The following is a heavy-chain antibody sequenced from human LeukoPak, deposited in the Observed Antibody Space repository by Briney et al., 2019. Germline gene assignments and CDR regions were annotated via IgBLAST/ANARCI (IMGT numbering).Heavy chain of an antibody. Sequence: KPSETLSLTCTVSGYSISSGYYWGWIRQPPGKGLEWIGSIYHSGSTYYNPSLKSRVTISVDTSKNQFSLKLSSVTAADTAVYYCARGPRFGGQQLHRNWFDPWGQGTLVTVSS. V-gene: IGHV4-38-2*02. J-gene: IGHJ5*02. CDR2: IYHSGST. D-gene: IGHD6-13*01. CDR3: ARGPRFGGQQLHRNWFDP. CDR1: GYSISSGYY.